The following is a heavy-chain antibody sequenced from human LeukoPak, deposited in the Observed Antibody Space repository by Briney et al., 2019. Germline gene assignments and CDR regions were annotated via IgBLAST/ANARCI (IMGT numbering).Heavy chain of an antibody. Sequence: GGSLRLSCAASGFTFSSYAMSWVRQAPGKGLKWVSAISGSGGSTYYADSVKGRFTISRDSSKNTLYLQMNSLRAEDTAVYYCAKDSTVPTRLDYFDYWGQGTLVTVSS. V-gene: IGHV3-23*01. CDR2: ISGSGGST. J-gene: IGHJ4*02. D-gene: IGHD4-11*01. CDR1: GFTFSSYA. CDR3: AKDSTVPTRLDYFDY.